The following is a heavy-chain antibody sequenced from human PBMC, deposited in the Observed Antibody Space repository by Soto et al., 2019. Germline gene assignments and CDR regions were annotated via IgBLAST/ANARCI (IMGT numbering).Heavy chain of an antibody. CDR3: AKVSSSWYAGFFDL. CDR2: LSDSGGSR. CDR1: GFIFSSHA. J-gene: IGHJ4*02. Sequence: EVQPLESGGGLVQPGGSLRLSCTASGFIFSSHAMTWVRQAPGKGLEWVSGLSDSGGSRYYADSVKGRFTISRDNSMNTLYLQMKTLRAEDTAVYYCAKVSSSWYAGFFDLWGQGTLVTVSS. D-gene: IGHD6-13*01. V-gene: IGHV3-23*01.